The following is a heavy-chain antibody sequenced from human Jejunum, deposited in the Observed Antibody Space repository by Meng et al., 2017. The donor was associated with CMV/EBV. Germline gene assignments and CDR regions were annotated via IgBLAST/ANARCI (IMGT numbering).Heavy chain of an antibody. J-gene: IGHJ4*02. CDR2: INSEGSDT. D-gene: IGHD1/OR15-1a*01. Sequence: EVRLGEYGGGVVQPGGSLRLSCAASGFTFSSNWMDWVRQAPGKGLVWVSHINSEGSDTNYADSVKGRFTISRDNAKNTLYLQMNSLRDEDTAVYYCARVEQEMCWGQGTLVTVSS. CDR3: ARVEQEMC. CDR1: GFTFSSNW. V-gene: IGHV3-74*01.